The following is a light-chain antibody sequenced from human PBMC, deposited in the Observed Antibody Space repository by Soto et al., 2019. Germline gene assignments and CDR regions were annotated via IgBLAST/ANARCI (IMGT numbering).Light chain of an antibody. CDR3: QQRTNWPPLT. V-gene: IGKV3-11*01. CDR2: DAS. J-gene: IGKJ4*01. Sequence: EIVLTQSPATLSLSPGERATLSCRASQSVGTYLAWYQQKPGQAPRLLIYDASNRATGIPARFSGSGSGTDLTLTIRGLEPEDFAVYYCQQRTNWPPLTFGGGTKVEIK. CDR1: QSVGTY.